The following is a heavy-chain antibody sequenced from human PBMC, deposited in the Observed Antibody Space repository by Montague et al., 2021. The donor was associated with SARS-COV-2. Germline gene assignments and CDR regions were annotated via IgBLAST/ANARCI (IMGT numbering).Heavy chain of an antibody. CDR2: IYTTGST. Sequence: TLSLTCTVSGDSITSDVSYWSWIRQPAGKGLEWIGRIYTTGSTNYNPSLKSRLTISLDTSENQFSLKLSSVTAADTAVYYRARDDFRWDFECWGQGTLVTVSS. V-gene: IGHV4-61*02. CDR1: GDSITSDVSY. J-gene: IGHJ4*02. CDR3: ARDDFRWDFEC. D-gene: IGHD2/OR15-2a*01.